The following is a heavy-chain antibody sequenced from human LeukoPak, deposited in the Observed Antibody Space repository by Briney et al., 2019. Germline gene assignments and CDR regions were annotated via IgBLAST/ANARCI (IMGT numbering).Heavy chain of an antibody. D-gene: IGHD1-1*01. CDR3: AGDPTGSDAFDI. Sequence: GGSLRLSCAASGFTFSIYWMNWVRQAPGKVLEWVANINQDGGERYYVDSLKGRFTISRDNAKNSLYLQMNSLRAEDTAMYYCAGDPTGSDAFDIWGQGTMVTVSS. CDR1: GFTFSIYW. CDR2: INQDGGER. J-gene: IGHJ3*02. V-gene: IGHV3-7*05.